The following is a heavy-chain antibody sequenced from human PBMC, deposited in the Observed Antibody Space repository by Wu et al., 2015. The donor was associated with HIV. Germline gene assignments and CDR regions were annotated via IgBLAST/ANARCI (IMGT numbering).Heavy chain of an antibody. Sequence: QVQLVQSGAEVKKPGASVKVSCKASGYTFTGYYMHWVRQAPGQGLEWMGWINPNSGGTNYAQKFQGRVTMTRDTSISTAYMELSRLRSDDTAVYYCARAGLRNVLVVVTAIHMSFDIVGPRDKWSPSLQ. CDR3: ARAGLRNVLVVVTAIHMSFDI. V-gene: IGHV1-2*02. D-gene: IGHD2-21*02. J-gene: IGHJ3*02. CDR2: INPNSGGT. CDR1: GYTFTGYY.